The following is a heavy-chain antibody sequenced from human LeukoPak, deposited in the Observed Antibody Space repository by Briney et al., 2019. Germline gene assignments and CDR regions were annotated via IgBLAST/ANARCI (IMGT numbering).Heavy chain of an antibody. V-gene: IGHV1-18*01. CDR3: ARASFGEYYYDSSGYYAFPNYGDY. J-gene: IGHJ4*02. D-gene: IGHD3-22*01. CDR1: GYTFTSYG. Sequence: ASVKVSCKASGYTFTSYGISWVRQAPRQGLEWMGWISAYNGNTNYAQKLQGRVTMTTDTSTSTAYMELRSLRSDDTAVYYCARASFGEYYYDSSGYYAFPNYGDYWGQGTLVTVSS. CDR2: ISAYNGNT.